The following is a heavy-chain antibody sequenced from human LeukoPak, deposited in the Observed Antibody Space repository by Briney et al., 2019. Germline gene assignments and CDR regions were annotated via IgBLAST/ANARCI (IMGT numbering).Heavy chain of an antibody. V-gene: IGHV3-30*04. CDR3: ARRVVQLERRLNYYGMDV. J-gene: IGHJ6*04. CDR1: GFTFSSYA. Sequence: GGSLRLSCAASGFTFSSYAMDWVRQAPGKGLEWVAVISYDESNKYYADSVKGRFTISRDNSKNTLYLQMNSLGAEDTAVYYCARRVVQLERRLNYYGMDVWGKGTTVTVSS. CDR2: ISYDESNK. D-gene: IGHD1-1*01.